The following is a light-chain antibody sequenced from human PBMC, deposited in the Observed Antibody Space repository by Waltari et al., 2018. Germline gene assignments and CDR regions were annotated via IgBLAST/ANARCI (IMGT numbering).Light chain of an antibody. V-gene: IGKV2-28*01. Sequence: DIVMTQSPLSLPVTPGEPASISCRSSQSLLHSNGYTSLDWDLQKPGQSPQLLIYLASNRASVVPDRFSGSGSGTDFTLKISRVEAEDVGVYYCMQALQTPMYTFGQWTKLEIK. J-gene: IGKJ2*01. CDR2: LAS. CDR1: QSLLHSNGYTS. CDR3: MQALQTPMYT.